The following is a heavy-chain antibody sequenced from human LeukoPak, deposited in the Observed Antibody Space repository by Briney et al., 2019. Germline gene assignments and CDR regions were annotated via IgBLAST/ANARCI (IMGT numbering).Heavy chain of an antibody. CDR1: GFSFSLAW. CDR2: IKSKTDGETA. Sequence: GGSLRLSCAASGFSFSLAWMIWVRQPPGEGLEWVGRIKSKTDGETADYGAPVEGRFTISRDDLTNTPYLQMSSLRTEDTAVYYCTSDPLIRGGVDYWGQGTLVTVSS. CDR3: TSDPLIRGGVDY. J-gene: IGHJ4*02. V-gene: IGHV3-15*01. D-gene: IGHD3-10*01.